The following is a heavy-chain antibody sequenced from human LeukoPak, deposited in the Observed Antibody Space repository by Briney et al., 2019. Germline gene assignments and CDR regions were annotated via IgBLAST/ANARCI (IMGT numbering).Heavy chain of an antibody. V-gene: IGHV1-69*13. CDR1: GGTFSSYA. J-gene: IGHJ5*02. CDR2: IIPIFGTA. Sequence: SVKVSCKASGGTFSSYAISWVRQAPGQGLEWMGGIIPIFGTANYAQKFQGRVTITADESTSTAYMELSSLRSEDTAVFYCARAPRYSDSWPNNWFDPWGQGTLVTVSS. CDR3: ARAPRYSDSWPNNWFDP. D-gene: IGHD6-13*01.